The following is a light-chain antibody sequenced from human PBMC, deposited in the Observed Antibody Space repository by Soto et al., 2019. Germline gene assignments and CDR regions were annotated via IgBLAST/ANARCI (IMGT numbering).Light chain of an antibody. J-gene: IGLJ3*02. V-gene: IGLV1-51*01. CDR2: DNN. CDR1: SSNIGNNN. Sequence: QSVLTQPPSVSAAPAQKVTISCSGTSSNIGNNNVLWYQQLPGTAPKLLIYDNNMRPSGIPDRFSGSKSGTSATLGITGLQTGDEADYYCGTWDSGLTAVVFGGGTQLTVL. CDR3: GTWDSGLTAVV.